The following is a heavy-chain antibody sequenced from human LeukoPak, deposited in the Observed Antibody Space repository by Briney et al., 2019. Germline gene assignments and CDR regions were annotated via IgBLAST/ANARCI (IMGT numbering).Heavy chain of an antibody. CDR3: AKEPNAYSSGWYFQD. V-gene: IGHV3-30*18. CDR1: GFAFSNYG. CDR2: ISHDGTTT. D-gene: IGHD6-25*01. Sequence: GSLRLSCAASGFAFSNYGMQWVRQAPGKGLEWVAVISHDGTTTFYADSVKGRITISRDNSKNTLDLQMDSLRVEDTAVYFCAKEPNAYSSGWYFQDWGQGTLVTVSS. J-gene: IGHJ1*01.